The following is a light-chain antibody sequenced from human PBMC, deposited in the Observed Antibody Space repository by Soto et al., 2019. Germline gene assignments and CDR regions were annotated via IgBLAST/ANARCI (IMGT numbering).Light chain of an antibody. J-gene: IGKJ4*01. V-gene: IGKV1D-12*01. CDR1: QGIATW. CDR3: QQANTFPPT. Sequence: DIQMTQSPSSLSASVGDSVTITCRASQGIATWLAWYQQQPGKAPKLLIYGASSLQSGVPSRFSGSGSGTDFTLTISSLQPEDFATDYCQQANTFPPTFGGGTKVEIK. CDR2: GAS.